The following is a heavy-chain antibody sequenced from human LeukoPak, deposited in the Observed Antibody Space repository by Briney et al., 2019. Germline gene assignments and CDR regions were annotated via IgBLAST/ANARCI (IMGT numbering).Heavy chain of an antibody. Sequence: ASVKVSCKASGGTFSSYAISWVRQAPGQGLEWMGWINPNSGGTNYAQKFQGWVTMTRDTSISTAYMELSRLRSDDTAVYYCARDDYSKAFDIWGQGTMVTVSS. D-gene: IGHD4-11*01. J-gene: IGHJ3*02. CDR1: GGTFSSYA. CDR2: INPNSGGT. CDR3: ARDDYSKAFDI. V-gene: IGHV1-2*04.